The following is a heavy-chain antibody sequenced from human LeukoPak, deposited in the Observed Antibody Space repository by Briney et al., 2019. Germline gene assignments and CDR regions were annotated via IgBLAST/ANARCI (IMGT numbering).Heavy chain of an antibody. CDR1: GFTFTSYA. Sequence: PGGSLRLSCAASGFTFTSYAMSWVRQVPGKGLEWVSAISSSGGTTYYADSVKGRFTISRDNSKNTLYMQMHSLRAEDTAVYYCAKALGSIVVTTTDYWGQGTLVTVSS. V-gene: IGHV3-23*01. D-gene: IGHD5-12*01. CDR2: ISSSGGTT. CDR3: AKALGSIVVTTTDY. J-gene: IGHJ4*02.